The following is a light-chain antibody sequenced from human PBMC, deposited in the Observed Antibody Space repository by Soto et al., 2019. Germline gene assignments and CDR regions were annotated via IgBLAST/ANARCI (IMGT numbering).Light chain of an antibody. V-gene: IGKV1D-12*01. CDR3: QHDNTYLHT. CDR2: AAS. J-gene: IGKJ5*01. Sequence: IQLNHSPSSVSSYVIYRITIAWLAIHGISSWLAWYQQKPAKAPKLLIYAASSLQSGVPPRFSGSGSGTHFSLTIISLQPDDFTTYYCQHDNTYLHTFGQGTRLEIK. CDR1: HGISSW.